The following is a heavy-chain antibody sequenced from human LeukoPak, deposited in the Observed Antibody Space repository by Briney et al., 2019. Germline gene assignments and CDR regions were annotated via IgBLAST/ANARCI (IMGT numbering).Heavy chain of an antibody. V-gene: IGHV3-30*03. Sequence: HPGGCLRLSCAASGFTFSDHAMHWVRQAPGKGLEWVAVISNDGSNKYYADSVKGRFTISRDDSKDAVYLQVNSLRAEDTAVYYCARDIYFSGSYYYWGPFDYWGQGTLVTVSS. CDR1: GFTFSDHA. D-gene: IGHD3-10*01. J-gene: IGHJ4*02. CDR2: ISNDGSNK. CDR3: ARDIYFSGSYYYWGPFDY.